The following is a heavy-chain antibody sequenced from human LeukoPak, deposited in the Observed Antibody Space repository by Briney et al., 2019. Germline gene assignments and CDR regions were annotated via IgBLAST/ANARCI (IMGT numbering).Heavy chain of an antibody. Sequence: PGTSLRLSCAASGFTFTSYGMHWVRQAPGKGLGWVALITYDGYYKYYSDSVKGRFTISSDTSKNTMYQQMNSLRAEDTAVYYCARDLSPVVRASPMGYWGQGTLVTVSS. V-gene: IGHV3-30*03. D-gene: IGHD3-10*01. CDR3: ARDLSPVVRASPMGY. J-gene: IGHJ4*02. CDR1: GFTFTSYG. CDR2: ITYDGYYK.